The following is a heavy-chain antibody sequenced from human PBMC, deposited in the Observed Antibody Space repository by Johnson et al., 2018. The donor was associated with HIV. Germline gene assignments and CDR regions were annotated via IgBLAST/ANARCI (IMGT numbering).Heavy chain of an antibody. J-gene: IGHJ3*02. CDR1: GFTVSRNY. CDR2: IYSGGST. D-gene: IGHD1-26*01. CDR3: ASEGVGVNAFDI. V-gene: IGHV3-66*01. Sequence: VQLVESGGGLVQPGGSLRLSCAASGFTVSRNYMSWVRQAPGKGLEWVSVIYSGGSTYHADSVKGRFTISRDNSKNTVYLQMNSLRAEDTAVYYYASEGVGVNAFDIWGQGTMVTVSS.